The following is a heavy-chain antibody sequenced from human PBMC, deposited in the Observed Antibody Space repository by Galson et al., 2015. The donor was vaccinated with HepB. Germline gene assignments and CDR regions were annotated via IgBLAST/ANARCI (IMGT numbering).Heavy chain of an antibody. V-gene: IGHV4-31*03. CDR3: ARERRPTGYDFWSGYPHYFDY. Sequence: LSLTCTVSGGSISSGGYYWSWIRQHPGKGLEWIGYIYYSGSTYYNPSLKSRVTISVDTSKNQFSLKLSSVTAADTAVYYCARERRPTGYDFWSGYPHYFDYWGQGTLVTVSS. CDR1: GGSISSGGYY. D-gene: IGHD3-3*01. J-gene: IGHJ4*02. CDR2: IYYSGST.